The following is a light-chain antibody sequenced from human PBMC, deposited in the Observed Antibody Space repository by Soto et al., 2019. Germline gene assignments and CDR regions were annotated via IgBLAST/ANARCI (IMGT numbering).Light chain of an antibody. CDR1: QTVRDN. CDR3: QQRSNWLT. J-gene: IGKJ4*01. CDR2: DAS. V-gene: IGKV3-11*01. Sequence: VMTQSPATLSVSPGERATLSCRCSQTVRDNGGWYQQKPGEPPRLLIADASNRATGIPARFSGSGSGTDFTLTSSSLVPEDFAVYYCQQRSNWLTFGGGTKVDIK.